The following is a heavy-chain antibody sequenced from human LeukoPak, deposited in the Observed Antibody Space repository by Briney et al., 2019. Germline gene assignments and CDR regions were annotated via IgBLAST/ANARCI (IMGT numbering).Heavy chain of an antibody. D-gene: IGHD5-24*01. J-gene: IGHJ4*02. CDR3: ARDMRLSIDGYSLFDY. V-gene: IGHV3-21*01. Sequence: TGGSLRLSCAASGFTFSSYSMNWVRQAPGKGLEWVSSISSSSSYIYYADSVKGRFTISRDNAKNSLYLQMNSLRAEDTAVYYCARDMRLSIDGYSLFDYWGQGTLVTVSS. CDR1: GFTFSSYS. CDR2: ISSSSSYI.